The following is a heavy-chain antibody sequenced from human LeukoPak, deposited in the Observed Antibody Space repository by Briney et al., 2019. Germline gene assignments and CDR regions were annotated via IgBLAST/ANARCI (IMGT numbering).Heavy chain of an antibody. Sequence: GGSLRLSCAASGFTFSSYAMSWVRQAPGKGLEWVSAISGSGGSTYYADSVKGRFTISRDNSKNTLYLQMNSLRAEDTAVYYCAKDSQQWLPQPYYFDYWGQGTLVTVSS. CDR1: GFTFSSYA. V-gene: IGHV3-23*01. CDR3: AKDSQQWLPQPYYFDY. CDR2: ISGSGGST. J-gene: IGHJ4*02. D-gene: IGHD6-19*01.